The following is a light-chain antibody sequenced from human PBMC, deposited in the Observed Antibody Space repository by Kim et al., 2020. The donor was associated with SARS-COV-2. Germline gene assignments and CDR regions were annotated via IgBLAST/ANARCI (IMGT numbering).Light chain of an antibody. CDR3: SSYTSSSTYV. CDR2: DFS. Sequence: IHSSCTETSSAVADYNYVSWYQQHPGKAPKHIIYDFSNRPSGVSNRFSGSKSGNTASLTISGLQAEDEADYYCSSYTSSSTYVFGTGTKVTVL. V-gene: IGLV2-14*03. J-gene: IGLJ1*01. CDR1: SSAVADYNY.